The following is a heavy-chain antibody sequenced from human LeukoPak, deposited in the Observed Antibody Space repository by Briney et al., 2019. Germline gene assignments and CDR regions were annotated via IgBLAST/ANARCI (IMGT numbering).Heavy chain of an antibody. CDR3: ARGRSGSGWYFYYYGMDV. D-gene: IGHD6-19*01. Sequence: ASVKVSCKASGYIFTTYYFHWVRQAPGQGLEWMGRIIPILGIANYAQKFQGRVTITADKSTSTAYMELSSLRSEDTAVYYCARGRSGSGWYFYYYGMDVWGQGTTVTVSS. CDR2: IIPILGIA. V-gene: IGHV1-69*04. J-gene: IGHJ6*02. CDR1: GYIFTTYY.